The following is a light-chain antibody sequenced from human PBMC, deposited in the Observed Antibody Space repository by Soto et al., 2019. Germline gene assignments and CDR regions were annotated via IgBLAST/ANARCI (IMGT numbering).Light chain of an antibody. CDR3: HQYAISPRT. CDR2: DAS. CDR1: QTVDNSY. Sequence: EIVLTQSPGTLSLSPGERATLSCRASQTVDNSYLAWLQQKPGQAPRLLIYDASKRATGIPDRFSGGGSGTDFTLTISRLEPEDFAVYYCHQYAISPRTFGRGTELEIK. V-gene: IGKV3-20*01. J-gene: IGKJ2*01.